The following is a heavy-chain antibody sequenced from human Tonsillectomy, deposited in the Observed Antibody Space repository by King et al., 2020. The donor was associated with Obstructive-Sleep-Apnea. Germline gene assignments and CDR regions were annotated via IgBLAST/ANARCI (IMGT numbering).Heavy chain of an antibody. J-gene: IGHJ3*02. CDR1: GYTFTGYY. V-gene: IGHV1-2*04. CDR3: ARSPTWSDYGDSYDAFDI. Sequence: QEQLVQSGAEVKKPGASVKVSCKASGYTFTGYYMHWVRQAPGQGLEWMGWINPNNGGTNYAQKFQGWVTMTRDTSISTAYMELRRLRSDDTAVYYCARSPTWSDYGDSYDAFDIWGQGTMVTVSS. CDR2: INPNNGGT. D-gene: IGHD4-17*01.